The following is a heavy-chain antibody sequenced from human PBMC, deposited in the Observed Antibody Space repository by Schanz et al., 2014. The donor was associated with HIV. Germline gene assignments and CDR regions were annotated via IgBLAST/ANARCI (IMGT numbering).Heavy chain of an antibody. J-gene: IGHJ5*02. CDR3: VGHGSSSS. CDR2: MTTNDRI. CDR1: GFTFSNYA. V-gene: IGHV3-23*01. D-gene: IGHD6-6*01. Sequence: EVQLLESGGGLVQPGGSLRLSCAASGFTFSNYAMTWVRQAPGKGLEWVSVMTTNDRIYYAESVKGRFTISRDTSTNTLYLQMSGLRAEDTAVYYCVGHGSSSSWGLGTLVTVSS.